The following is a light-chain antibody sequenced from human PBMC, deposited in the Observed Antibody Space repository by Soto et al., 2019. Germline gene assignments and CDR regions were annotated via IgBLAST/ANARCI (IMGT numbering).Light chain of an antibody. CDR3: QQYNSYWT. CDR1: QSIGSS. CDR2: DAS. V-gene: IGKV1-5*01. J-gene: IGKJ1*01. Sequence: DIQMTQSPSTLSASVGDRVTITCRASQSIGSSLAWYQQKPGKAPKLLIFDASSLESGVPSRFSGSGSGTEFTLTISSLQPDDFATYYCQQYNSYWTFGQGTKVDIK.